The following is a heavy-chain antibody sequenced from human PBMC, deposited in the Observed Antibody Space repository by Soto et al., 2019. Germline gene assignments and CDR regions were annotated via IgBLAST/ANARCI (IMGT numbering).Heavy chain of an antibody. V-gene: IGHV3-48*02. CDR1: GFSCINYN. J-gene: IGHJ4*02. CDR2: ITDSSDTV. Sequence: RGGSLRLSCVASGFSCINYNMNWVRQAPGKGLEWVSYITDSSDTVHYADSVRGRFTISRDNAESSLYLQMNSLRDEDTAVYFCARDFGHGYYLDYWGRGTLVTVPQ. D-gene: IGHD3-3*01. CDR3: ARDFGHGYYLDY.